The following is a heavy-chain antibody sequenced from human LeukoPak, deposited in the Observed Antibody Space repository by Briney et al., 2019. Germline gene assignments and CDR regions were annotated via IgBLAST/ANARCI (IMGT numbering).Heavy chain of an antibody. CDR2: INWNSDSI. CDR1: GFTFDDYA. CDR3: AINGGGDSGYGNFDY. D-gene: IGHD5-12*01. V-gene: IGHV3-9*01. Sequence: GGSLRPSCAVSGFTFDDYAMHWVRQVPGKGLEWVSGINWNSDSIGYADSVKGRFTTSRGNAKNSLYLQMNSLRAEDTAFYYCAINGGGDSGYGNFDYWGQGTLVTVSS. J-gene: IGHJ4*02.